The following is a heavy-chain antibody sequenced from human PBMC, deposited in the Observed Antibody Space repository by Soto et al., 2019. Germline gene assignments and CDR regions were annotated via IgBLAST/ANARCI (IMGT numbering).Heavy chain of an antibody. D-gene: IGHD3-22*01. J-gene: IGHJ4*02. CDR3: ARRDLGYYDSIGYHDY. CDR1: GGSISSLY. CDR2: IYYSGST. Sequence: SETMSHTSTFSGGSISSLYWSWIRQTPGKGVEWIGYIYYSGSTNYNPSLKSRVTISVDTSKNQFSLKLSSVTAADTAVYYCARRDLGYYDSIGYHDYRGQGTLVTVSS. V-gene: IGHV4-59*01.